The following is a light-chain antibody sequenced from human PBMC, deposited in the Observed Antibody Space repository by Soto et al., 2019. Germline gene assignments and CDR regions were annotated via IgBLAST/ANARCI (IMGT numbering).Light chain of an antibody. J-gene: IGKJ1*01. CDR3: QQLNSFPWT. CDR2: AAS. V-gene: IGKV1-9*01. Sequence: IQLTQSPSSLSASVGDRVTITCLASQGIDTYLAWYQQKPGKAPKLLIYAASTPQNGVPSRFSGRGSGTDFTLTISSLQPEDFATYYCQQLNSFPWTFGQGTKVDIK. CDR1: QGIDTY.